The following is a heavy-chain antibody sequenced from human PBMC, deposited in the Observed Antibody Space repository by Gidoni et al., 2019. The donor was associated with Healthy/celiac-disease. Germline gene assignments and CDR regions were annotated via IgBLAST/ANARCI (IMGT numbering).Heavy chain of an antibody. CDR3: SRDPRLWFGDLFTD. V-gene: IGHV4-30-4*01. J-gene: IGHJ4*02. D-gene: IGHD3-10*01. CDR1: GGSISSGDYY. CDR2: IYSSGST. Sequence: VQLQESGAGLGKPSQALSLTCSGSGGSISSGDYYWSWIRQPPGKGLEWIGYIYSSGSTSYTPSLKSRVTISVDTSKNQFPLKLSSVTAADTAVYYCSRDPRLWFGDLFTDWGQGTLVTVSS.